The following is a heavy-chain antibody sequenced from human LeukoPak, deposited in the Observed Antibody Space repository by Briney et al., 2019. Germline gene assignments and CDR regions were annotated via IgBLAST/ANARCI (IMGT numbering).Heavy chain of an antibody. CDR3: ARIVDLSFDY. CDR1: GYSFTTYW. V-gene: IGHV5-51*01. J-gene: IGHJ4*02. D-gene: IGHD1-26*01. Sequence: PGESLKISCKGSGYSFTTYWIAWVRQRPGKGLEWMGMIYPGDSDTRFSPSFQGQVTLSVDKSISTAYLQWSSLKASDTAMYYCARIVDLSFDYWGQGTLVTVPS. CDR2: IYPGDSDT.